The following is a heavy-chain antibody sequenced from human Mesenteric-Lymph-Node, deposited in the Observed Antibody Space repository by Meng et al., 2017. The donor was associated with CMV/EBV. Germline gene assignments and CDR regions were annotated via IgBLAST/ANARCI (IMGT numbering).Heavy chain of an antibody. D-gene: IGHD3-22*01. CDR1: DNSITYYA. V-gene: IGHV3-23*01. CDR3: ARVGGSYYDGNAFDV. J-gene: IGHJ3*01. CDR2: ILVDSVTT. Sequence: GESLKISCVASDNSITYYAMDWVRQAPGKGLEWVSAILVDSVTTYYADSVKGRFTISRDSAKNSLYLQMNSLRVEDTALYHCARVGGSYYDGNAFDVWGQGTGVTVSS.